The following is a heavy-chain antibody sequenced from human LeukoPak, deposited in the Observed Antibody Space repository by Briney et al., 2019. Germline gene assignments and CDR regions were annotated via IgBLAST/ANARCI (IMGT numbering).Heavy chain of an antibody. J-gene: IGHJ4*02. D-gene: IGHD3-22*01. CDR1: GGSISSSSYY. V-gene: IGHV4-39*01. CDR3: ARSYDSSGYVSPHYFDY. CDR2: IYYSGST. Sequence: PSETLSLTCTVSGGSISSSSYYWGWIRQPPGKGLEWIGSIYYSGSTYYNPSLKSRVTISVDTSKNQFSLKLSSVTAADTAVYYCARSYDSSGYVSPHYFDYWGQGTLVTVSS.